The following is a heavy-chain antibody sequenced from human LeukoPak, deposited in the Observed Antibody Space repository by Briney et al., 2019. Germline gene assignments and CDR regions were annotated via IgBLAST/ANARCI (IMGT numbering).Heavy chain of an antibody. Sequence: SGTLSLTCAVYGGSFSGDYWSWIRQPPGKGLEWIGEINHSGSTNYNPSLKSRVTISVDTSKNQFSLKLSSVTAADTAVYYCARLYSSSFPLYWGQGTLVTVSS. D-gene: IGHD6-6*01. J-gene: IGHJ4*02. CDR3: ARLYSSSFPLY. V-gene: IGHV4-34*01. CDR2: INHSGST. CDR1: GGSFSGDY.